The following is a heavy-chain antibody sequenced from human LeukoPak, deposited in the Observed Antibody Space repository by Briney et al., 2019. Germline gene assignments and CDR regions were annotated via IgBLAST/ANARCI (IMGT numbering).Heavy chain of an antibody. D-gene: IGHD3-22*01. J-gene: IGHJ4*02. CDR2: IYYSGST. V-gene: IGHV4-59*01. Sequence: SETLSLTCTVSGGSISSYYWSWIRQPPGKGLEWIGYIYYSGSTNYNPSLKSRVTISVDTSKNQFSLKLSSVTAADTAVYYCARATRYYYHSSGYPYYFDYWGQGTLVTVSS. CDR1: GGSISSYY. CDR3: ARATRYYYHSSGYPYYFDY.